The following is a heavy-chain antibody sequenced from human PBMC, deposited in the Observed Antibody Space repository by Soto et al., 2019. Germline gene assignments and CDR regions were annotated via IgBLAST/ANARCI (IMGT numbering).Heavy chain of an antibody. D-gene: IGHD3-10*01. CDR1: GGSISSYY. Sequence: SETLSLTCTVSGGSISSYYWSWIRQPPGKGLEWKGYIYYRGSTNYTPSHKSRVTISEDTSMNQFSLKLSSVTAAVSVVYFCVRQGFGVLHGLVDVWGQGTTVTVSS. V-gene: IGHV4-59*08. CDR3: VRQGFGVLHGLVDV. CDR2: IYYRGST. J-gene: IGHJ6*02.